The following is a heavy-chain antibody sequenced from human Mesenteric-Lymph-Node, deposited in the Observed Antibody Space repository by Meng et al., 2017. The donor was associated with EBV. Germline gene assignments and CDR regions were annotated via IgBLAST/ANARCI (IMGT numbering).Heavy chain of an antibody. CDR3: ASTILVPGPDS. CDR1: GYTFTNYY. D-gene: IGHD2-2*01. CDR2: IDPNSGDT. V-gene: IGHV1-2*06. J-gene: IGHJ4*02. Sequence: QVQMVQYGTEVKKPGASVKVSCKASGYTFTNYYINWVRQAPGQGLEWMGRIDPNSGDTDYAQKFQARVTMTRDTSIRTAYMELDSLRSDDTAVYYCASTILVPGPDSWGQGTLVTVSS.